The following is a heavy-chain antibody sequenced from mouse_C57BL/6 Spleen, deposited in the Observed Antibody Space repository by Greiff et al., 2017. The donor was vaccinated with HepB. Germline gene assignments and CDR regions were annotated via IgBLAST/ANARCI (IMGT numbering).Heavy chain of an antibody. V-gene: IGHV3-8*01. CDR2: ISYSGST. D-gene: IGHD3-2*02. CDR3: ARLRGAQASYYYAMDY. Sequence: DVKLQESGPGLAKPSQTLSLTCSVTGYSITSDYWNWIRKFPGNKLEYMGYISYSGSTYYNPSLKSRISITRDTSKNQYYLQLNSVTTEDTATYYCARLRGAQASYYYAMDYWGQGTSATVSS. CDR1: GYSITSDY. J-gene: IGHJ4*01.